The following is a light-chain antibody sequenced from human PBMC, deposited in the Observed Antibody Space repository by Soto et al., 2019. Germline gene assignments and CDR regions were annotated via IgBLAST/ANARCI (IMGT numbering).Light chain of an antibody. V-gene: IGKV3-15*01. Sequence: EIVMTQSPATLSVSPGGRATLSCRASQSISGTLAWYQQKPRQAPRLLIHGASTRAPGFPARFSGSGSGTDFNLTISSLQSEDFAVYYCQQYNNWPWTFGQGTKVEIK. CDR3: QQYNNWPWT. J-gene: IGKJ1*01. CDR2: GAS. CDR1: QSISGT.